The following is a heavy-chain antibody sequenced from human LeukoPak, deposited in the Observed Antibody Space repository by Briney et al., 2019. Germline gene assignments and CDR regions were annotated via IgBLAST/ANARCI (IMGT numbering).Heavy chain of an antibody. J-gene: IGHJ4*02. CDR1: GFTFSSYS. D-gene: IGHD1-26*01. V-gene: IGHV3-7*01. Sequence: GGSLRLSCAASGFTFSSYSMNWVRQAPGKGLEWVANIKQDGSEKYYVDSVKGRFTISRDNAKNSLYLQMNSLRAEDTAVYYCAGRRELLFWGQGTLVTVSS. CDR2: IKQDGSEK. CDR3: AGRRELLF.